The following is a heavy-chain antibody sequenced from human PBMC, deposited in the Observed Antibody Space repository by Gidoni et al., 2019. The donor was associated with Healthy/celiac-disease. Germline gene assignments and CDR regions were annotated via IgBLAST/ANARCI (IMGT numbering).Heavy chain of an antibody. D-gene: IGHD2-2*02. CDR2: IIPIFGTA. CDR3: ASPRLSYCSSTSCYIFDY. V-gene: IGHV1-69*01. Sequence: QVQLVQSGAEVKKPGSSVKVSCKASGGTFSSYAISWVRQAPGQGLEWMGGIIPIFGTANYAQKFQGRVTITADESTSTAYMELSSLRSEDTAVYYCASPRLSYCSSTSCYIFDYWGQGTLVTVSS. CDR1: GGTFSSYA. J-gene: IGHJ4*02.